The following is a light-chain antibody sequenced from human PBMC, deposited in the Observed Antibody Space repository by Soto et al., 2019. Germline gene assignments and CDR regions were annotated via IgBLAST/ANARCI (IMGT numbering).Light chain of an antibody. CDR1: QDINNF. CDR2: SAS. J-gene: IGKJ4*01. Sequence: DIQMTQSPSSLSASVGGRVTITCRAGQDINNFLAWFQQKPGKAPKPLIYSASSLQDGVPSRFSGSGSGTHFTLTISSLQPEVFATYFCLQYDRFPATFGGGTRVDIE. CDR3: LQYDRFPAT. V-gene: IGKV1-16*01.